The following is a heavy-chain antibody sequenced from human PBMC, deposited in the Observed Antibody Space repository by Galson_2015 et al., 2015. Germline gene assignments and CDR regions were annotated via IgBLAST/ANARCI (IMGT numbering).Heavy chain of an antibody. D-gene: IGHD3-3*01. CDR1: GDSVSSNSAA. Sequence: CAISGDSVSSNSAAWNWIRQSPSRGLEWLGRTYYRSKWYNDYAVSVKSRITINPDTSKNQFSLQLNSVTPEDTAVYYCARDGRSGYYTGDYYYYGMDVWGQGTTVTVSS. V-gene: IGHV6-1*01. CDR3: ARDGRSGYYTGDYYYYGMDV. J-gene: IGHJ6*02. CDR2: TYYRSKWYN.